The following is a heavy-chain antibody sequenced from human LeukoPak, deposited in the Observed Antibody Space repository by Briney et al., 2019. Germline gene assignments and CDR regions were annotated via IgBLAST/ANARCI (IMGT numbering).Heavy chain of an antibody. D-gene: IGHD6-13*01. CDR1: GYTFTGYY. J-gene: IGHJ5*02. Sequence: ASVKVSCKASGYTFTGYYMHWVRQAPGQGLEWMGWINPNSGGTNYAQKFQGRVTMTRDTSISTAYMELSRLRSDDTAVYYRARDLHEEYSSSWYNWFDPWGQGTLVTVSS. CDR2: INPNSGGT. CDR3: ARDLHEEYSSSWYNWFDP. V-gene: IGHV1-2*02.